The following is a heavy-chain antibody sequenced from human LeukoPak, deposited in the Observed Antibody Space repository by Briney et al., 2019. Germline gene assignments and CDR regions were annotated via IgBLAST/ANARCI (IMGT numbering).Heavy chain of an antibody. V-gene: IGHV4-34*01. D-gene: IGHD3-10*01. J-gene: IGHJ4*02. CDR1: GGSFSGYY. CDR2: INHSGST. Sequence: PSETLSLTCAVYGGSFSGYYWSWIRQPPGRGLEWIGEINHSGSTNYNPSLKSRVTISVDTSKNQFSLKLSSVTAADTAVYYCARGYDGSGSYYMGYWGQGTLVTVSS. CDR3: ARGYDGSGSYYMGY.